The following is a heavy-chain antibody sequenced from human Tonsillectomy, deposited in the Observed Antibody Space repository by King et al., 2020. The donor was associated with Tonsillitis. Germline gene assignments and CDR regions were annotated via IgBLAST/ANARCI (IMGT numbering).Heavy chain of an antibody. CDR2: ISRSSRYT. Sequence: HVQLVESGGGLVKPGGSLRLSCAASGFTFSDYYMSWIRQAPGKGLEWVSYISRSSRYTNYADSVKGRFTISRDDGKNSLYLQMNSLRAEDTAVYYCARSDDDYFYYMDVWGRGTTVTVSS. J-gene: IGHJ6*03. D-gene: IGHD1-1*01. CDR1: GFTFSDYY. CDR3: ARSDDDYFYYMDV. V-gene: IGHV3-11*05.